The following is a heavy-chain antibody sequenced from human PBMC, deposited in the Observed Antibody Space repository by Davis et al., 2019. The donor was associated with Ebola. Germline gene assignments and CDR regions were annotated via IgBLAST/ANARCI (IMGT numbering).Heavy chain of an antibody. CDR1: GFTFSSYS. J-gene: IGHJ4*02. CDR2: ISSSSSYI. Sequence: GESLKISCAASGFTFSSYSMNWVRQAPGKGLEWVLSISSSSSYIYYADSVKGRFTISRDNAKNSLYLQMNSLRAEDTAVYYCASQNFWSGYYSNDYWGQGTLVTVSS. CDR3: ASQNFWSGYYSNDY. V-gene: IGHV3-21*01. D-gene: IGHD3-3*01.